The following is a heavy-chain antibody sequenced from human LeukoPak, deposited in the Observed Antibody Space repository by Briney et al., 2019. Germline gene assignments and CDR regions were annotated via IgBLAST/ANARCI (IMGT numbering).Heavy chain of an antibody. V-gene: IGHV1-46*01. CDR3: ARDKGAVGSDY. D-gene: IGHD2-15*01. CDR1: GYTFTSYG. Sequence: ASVKVSCKASGYTFTSYGISWVRQAPGQGLEWMGIINPSGGSTSYAQKFQGRVTMTRDMSMTTAYMELSRLRSDDTAVYYCARDKGAVGSDYWGQGTLVTVSA. J-gene: IGHJ4*02. CDR2: INPSGGST.